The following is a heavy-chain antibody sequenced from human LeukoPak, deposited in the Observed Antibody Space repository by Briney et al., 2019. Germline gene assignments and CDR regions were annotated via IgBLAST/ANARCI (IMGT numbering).Heavy chain of an antibody. V-gene: IGHV3-30*03. D-gene: IGHD3-3*01. CDR3: ARDQYDTWSRRGNLDS. CDR2: ISYDGSNK. Sequence: GGSLRLSCAASGFTFSSYGMHWVRQAPGKGLEWVAVISYDGSNKYYADSVKGRFTISRDHSKNTLYLQMNSLRVEDTAVFYCARDQYDTWSRRGNLDSWGQGTLVIVSS. J-gene: IGHJ4*02. CDR1: GFTFSSYG.